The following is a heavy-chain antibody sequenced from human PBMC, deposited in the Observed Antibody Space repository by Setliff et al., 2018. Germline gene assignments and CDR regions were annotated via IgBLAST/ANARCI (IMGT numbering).Heavy chain of an antibody. V-gene: IGHV4-4*07. J-gene: IGHJ4*02. CDR1: GDSISNYY. CDR3: AASRAYTGAVEEWFLPKTFDF. Sequence: PSETLSLTCTVSGDSISNYYWNWIRQPAGKGLEWIGRIYVTESTKYNPSLKSRVTLSIDTSKNQFSLKLSSVTAADEALYYCAASRAYTGAVEEWFLPKTFDFWGQGSPVTVSS. CDR2: IYVTEST. D-gene: IGHD3-10*01.